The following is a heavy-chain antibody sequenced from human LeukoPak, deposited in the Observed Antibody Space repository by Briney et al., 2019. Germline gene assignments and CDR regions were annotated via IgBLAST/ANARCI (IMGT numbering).Heavy chain of an antibody. CDR1: GYSISSDYY. D-gene: IGHD3-22*01. Sequence: SETLSLTCTVSGYSISSDYYWSWIRQPPGKGLEWIGYIYHSGSTYYNPSLKSRVTISVDRSKNQFSLKLSSVTAADTALHYCARTVIVVVPHFDYWGQGTLVTVSS. CDR2: IYHSGST. V-gene: IGHV4-38-2*02. CDR3: ARTVIVVVPHFDY. J-gene: IGHJ4*02.